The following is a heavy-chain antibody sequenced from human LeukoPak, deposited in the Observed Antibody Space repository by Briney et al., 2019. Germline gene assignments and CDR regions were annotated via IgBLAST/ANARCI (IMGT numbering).Heavy chain of an antibody. CDR2: INHSAST. D-gene: IGHD2-21*02. Sequence: PSETLSLTCAVYGGSFSGYYWSWIRQPPGKGLEWTGEINHSASTNYNPSLKSRVTISVDTSKNQFSLKLSSVTAADTAVYYCARAGSDEEDYFDYWGQGTLVTVSS. CDR3: ARAGSDEEDYFDY. V-gene: IGHV4-34*01. CDR1: GGSFSGYY. J-gene: IGHJ4*02.